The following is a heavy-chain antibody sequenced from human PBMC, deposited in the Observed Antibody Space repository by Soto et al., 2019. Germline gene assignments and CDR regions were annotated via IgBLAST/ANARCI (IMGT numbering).Heavy chain of an antibody. D-gene: IGHD1-20*01. CDR3: AKRDVAAGYNH. CDR1: GFIFSNYW. Sequence: EVHLVESGGGLVQPGGSLRLSCTASGFIFSNYWIHWVRQAPGKGLVWVSRINNDGSSTDYVDSVKGRFTISRDNAKNTLYLQMNRLRAEDTAVYYCAKRDVAAGYNHWGQGTLVTASS. J-gene: IGHJ1*01. V-gene: IGHV3-74*01. CDR2: INNDGSST.